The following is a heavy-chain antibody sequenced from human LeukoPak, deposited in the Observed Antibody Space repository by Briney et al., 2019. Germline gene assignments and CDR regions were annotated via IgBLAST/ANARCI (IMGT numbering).Heavy chain of an antibody. J-gene: IGHJ6*03. D-gene: IGHD4-23*01. CDR3: ARGVNYYYYYMDV. Sequence: SETLSLTCTVSGGSISSGSYYWSWIRQPAVKGLEWIGRIYTSGSTNYNPSLKSRVTISVDTSKNQFSLKLSSVTAADTAVYYCARGVNYYYYYMDVGGKGTTVTISS. CDR2: IYTSGST. V-gene: IGHV4-61*02. CDR1: GGSISSGSYY.